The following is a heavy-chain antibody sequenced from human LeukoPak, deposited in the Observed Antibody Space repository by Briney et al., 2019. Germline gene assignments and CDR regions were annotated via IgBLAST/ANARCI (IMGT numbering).Heavy chain of an antibody. CDR1: GDSISTSNSY. D-gene: IGHD2-2*01. J-gene: IGHJ6*03. CDR2: IYYSGST. Sequence: SETLSLTCTVSGDSISTSNSYWGWIRQPPGKGLEWIGSIYYSGSTYYHPSLKSRVTISVDTSKNQFSLKLSSVTAADTAVYYCARQRIGYCSSTSCDYYYYMDVWGKGTTVTISS. V-gene: IGHV4-39*01. CDR3: ARQRIGYCSSTSCDYYYYMDV.